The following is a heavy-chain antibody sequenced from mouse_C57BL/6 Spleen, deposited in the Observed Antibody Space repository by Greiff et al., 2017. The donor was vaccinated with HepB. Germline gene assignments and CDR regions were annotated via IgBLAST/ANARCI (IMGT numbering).Heavy chain of an antibody. CDR3: ARQGLYAMDY. D-gene: IGHD2-13*01. Sequence: EVKLVESGGGLVKPGGSLKLSCAASGFTFSDYGMHWVRQAPEKGLEWVAYISSGSSTIYYADTVKGRFTISRDNAKNTLFLQMTSLRSEDTAMYYCARQGLYAMDYWGQGTSVTVSS. V-gene: IGHV5-17*01. CDR2: ISSGSSTI. CDR1: GFTFSDYG. J-gene: IGHJ4*01.